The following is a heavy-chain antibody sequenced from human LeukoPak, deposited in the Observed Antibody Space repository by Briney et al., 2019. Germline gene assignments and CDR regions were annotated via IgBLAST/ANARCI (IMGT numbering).Heavy chain of an antibody. J-gene: IGHJ6*02. Sequence: SETLSLTCTVSGGSISSYYWSWIRQPAGKGLEWIGRIYTSGSTNYNPSLKSRVTMSVDTSKNQVSLKLSSVTAADTAVYYCARNYDSSGYRGYYYYYGMDVWGQGTTVTVSS. CDR3: ARNYDSSGYRGYYYYYGMDV. D-gene: IGHD3-22*01. CDR2: IYTSGST. V-gene: IGHV4-4*07. CDR1: GGSISSYY.